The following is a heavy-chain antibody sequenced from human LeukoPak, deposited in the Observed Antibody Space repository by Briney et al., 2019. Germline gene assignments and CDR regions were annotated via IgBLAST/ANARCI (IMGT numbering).Heavy chain of an antibody. CDR1: GFSFSTYG. CDR2: TSHDGSNI. J-gene: IGHJ4*02. Sequence: PGGSLRLSCAASGFSFSTYGMHWVRQAPGKGLEWVAVTSHDGSNIFYADSVKGRFTISRDNSKNTLSLQMNSLRAEDTAVYYCAKDLLETSGTFSKGLDYWGQGTLVTVSS. D-gene: IGHD3-10*01. CDR3: AKDLLETSGTFSKGLDY. V-gene: IGHV3-30*18.